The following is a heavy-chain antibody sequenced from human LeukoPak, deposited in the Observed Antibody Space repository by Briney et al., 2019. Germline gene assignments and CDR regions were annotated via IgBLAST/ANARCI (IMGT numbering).Heavy chain of an antibody. V-gene: IGHV4-59*08. D-gene: IGHD6-19*01. J-gene: IGHJ4*02. Sequence: SETLSLTCTVSGGSISSYYWSWIRQPPGKGLEWIGYIYYSGSTNYKPSLKSRVTISVDTSKNQFSLKLSSVTAADTAVYYCASRSIAVAGTVDYWGQGTLVTVSS. CDR1: GGSISSYY. CDR2: IYYSGST. CDR3: ASRSIAVAGTVDY.